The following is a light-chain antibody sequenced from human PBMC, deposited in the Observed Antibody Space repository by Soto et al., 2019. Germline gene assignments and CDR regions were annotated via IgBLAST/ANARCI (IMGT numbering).Light chain of an antibody. Sequence: QAVLTQPASVSGSRGQSITISCAGSSSDVGKYNLVSWYQQHPGKAPKLMIYATNKRPSGVSNRFSGSKSGNTASLTISGLQAEDEADYHCCSYAGSDTFTFGGGTKVTVL. J-gene: IGLJ2*01. CDR3: CSYAGSDTFT. V-gene: IGLV2-23*02. CDR1: SSDVGKYNL. CDR2: ATN.